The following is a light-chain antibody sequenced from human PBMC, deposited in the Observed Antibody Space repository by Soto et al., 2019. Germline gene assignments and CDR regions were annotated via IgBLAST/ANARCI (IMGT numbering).Light chain of an antibody. CDR1: SSDIGGYTY. CDR2: EVS. V-gene: IGLV2-8*01. Sequence: QSALTQPPSASGSPGQSVTISCTGTSSDIGGYTYVSWYQHHPGKAPKLMIYEVSKRPSGVPDRVSGSKSGNTASLTVSGLQAEDEADYYCTSYAGSNSYVFGTGTKLTVL. J-gene: IGLJ1*01. CDR3: TSYAGSNSYV.